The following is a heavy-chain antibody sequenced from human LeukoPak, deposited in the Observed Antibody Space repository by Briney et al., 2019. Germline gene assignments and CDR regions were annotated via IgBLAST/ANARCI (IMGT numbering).Heavy chain of an antibody. J-gene: IGHJ4*02. CDR1: GFTFSSYW. CDR2: INSDGSST. D-gene: IGHD3-22*01. V-gene: IGHV3-74*01. Sequence: GGSLRLSCAASGFTFSSYWMHWVRQAPGKGLVWVSRINSDGSSTSYADSVKGRFTISRDNAKNTVYLQMNSLRVEDTAVYYCARVYETNGYLYWGQGSLVTVSS. CDR3: ARVYETNGYLY.